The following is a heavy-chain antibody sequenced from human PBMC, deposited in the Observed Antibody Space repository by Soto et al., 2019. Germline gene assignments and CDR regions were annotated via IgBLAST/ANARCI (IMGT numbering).Heavy chain of an antibody. CDR3: AIFIVIQPEATFP. J-gene: IGHJ5*02. V-gene: IGHV3-30*03. Sequence: VQLVESGGGVFQPGRSLRLSCAASGFTINSYGMHWVRQSPGKGLEWVAVISYDGTNKDYVDSVKGRFTISRDISKNTVYLQMNSLRPEDTAVYYCAIFIVIQPEATFPWGQGTLVTVSS. CDR1: GFTINSYG. D-gene: IGHD5-18*01. CDR2: ISYDGTNK.